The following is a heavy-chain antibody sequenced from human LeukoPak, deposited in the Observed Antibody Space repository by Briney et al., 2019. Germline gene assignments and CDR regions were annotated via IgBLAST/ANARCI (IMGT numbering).Heavy chain of an antibody. CDR2: IRYDGSNK. V-gene: IGHV3-30*02. CDR1: GFTVSSYG. D-gene: IGHD6-6*01. CDR3: AKVIKPSFSSIAARGLAFDI. J-gene: IGHJ3*02. Sequence: PGGSLRLSCAASGFTVSSYGMHWVRQAPGKGLEWVAFIRYDGSNKYYADSVKGRFTISRDNSKNTLYLQMNSLRAEDTAVYYCAKVIKPSFSSIAARGLAFDIWGQGTMVTVSS.